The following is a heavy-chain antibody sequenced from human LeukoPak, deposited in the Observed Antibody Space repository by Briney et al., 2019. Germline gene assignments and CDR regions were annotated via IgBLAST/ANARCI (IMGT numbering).Heavy chain of an antibody. V-gene: IGHV1-2*02. D-gene: IGHD3-9*01. CDR2: INPNSGGT. Sequence: ASVNVSCMASGYTFTGYYMHWVRQAPGQGLEWMGWINPNSGGTNYAQKLQSRVTMTRDTSISTAYMELSRLRSDDTAVYYCARAKDYDILTGYSSFYGMDVWGQGTAVTVSS. J-gene: IGHJ6*02. CDR3: ARAKDYDILTGYSSFYGMDV. CDR1: GYTFTGYY.